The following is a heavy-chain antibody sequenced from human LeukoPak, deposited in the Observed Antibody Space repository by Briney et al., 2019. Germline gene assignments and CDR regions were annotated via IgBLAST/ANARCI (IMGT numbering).Heavy chain of an antibody. CDR3: ARDRSCSGGSCYGMDV. J-gene: IGHJ6*02. V-gene: IGHV3-69-1*01. Sequence: PGGSLRLSCAASGFIFNNHNMNWVRQAPGKGLEWVSSISSSSSLYYADSVRGRFTISRDNANNSLYLQMNSLRAEDTAVYYCARDRSCSGGSCYGMDVWGQGTTVTVSS. CDR1: GFIFNNHN. CDR2: ISSSSSL. D-gene: IGHD2-15*01.